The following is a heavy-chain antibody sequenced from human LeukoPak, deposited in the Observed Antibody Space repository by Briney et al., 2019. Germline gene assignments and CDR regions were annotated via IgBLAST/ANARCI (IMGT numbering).Heavy chain of an antibody. CDR2: ISGSGGST. D-gene: IGHD2-15*01. CDR1: GFTFSSYA. CDR3: ARPEYCSGGSCYSGVENYFDY. J-gene: IGHJ4*02. Sequence: GGSLRLSCAASGFTFSSYAMSWVRQAPGKGLEWVSAISGSGGSTYYADSVKGRFTISRDNSKNTLYLQMNSLRAEDTAVYYRARPEYCSGGSCYSGVENYFDYWGQGTLVTVSS. V-gene: IGHV3-23*01.